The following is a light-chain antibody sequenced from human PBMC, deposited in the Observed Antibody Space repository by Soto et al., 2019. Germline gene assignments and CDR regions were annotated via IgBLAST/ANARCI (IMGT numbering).Light chain of an antibody. CDR3: CSTDSGGNHWV. CDR2: EDN. CDR1: ALSIKY. Sequence: SSELTQAPSVSVSPGQAARITCSGDALSIKYAYWYQQKSGQAPVLVIYEDNKRPSGIPERFSGSSSGTVVTLTISGAQVEDEADYYCCSTDSGGNHWVFGGGTKLTVL. V-gene: IGLV3-10*01. J-gene: IGLJ3*02.